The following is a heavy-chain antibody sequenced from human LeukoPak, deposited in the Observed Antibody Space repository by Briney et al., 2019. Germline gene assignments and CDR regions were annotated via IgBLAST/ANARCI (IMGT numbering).Heavy chain of an antibody. D-gene: IGHD3-22*01. CDR2: IKQDGSEK. V-gene: IGHV3-7*01. CDR1: GFTFSSYW. Sequence: GGSLRLSCAASGFTFSSYWMSWVRQAPGKGLEGVANIKQDGSEKYYVDSVKGRFTISRDNAKNSLYLQMNSLRAEDTAVYYCARSDSSGYNSFDYWGQGTLVTVSS. CDR3: ARSDSSGYNSFDY. J-gene: IGHJ4*02.